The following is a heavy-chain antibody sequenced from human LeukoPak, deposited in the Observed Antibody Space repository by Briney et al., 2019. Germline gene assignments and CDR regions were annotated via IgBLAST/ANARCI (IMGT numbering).Heavy chain of an antibody. Sequence: GESLQISCKGSGYSFTSYWISWVRQMPGKGLEWMGRIDPSDSYTNYSPSFQGHVTISADKSISTAYLQWSSLKASDTAMYYCARRQYDSYNWFDPWGQGTLVTVSS. J-gene: IGHJ5*02. D-gene: IGHD3-22*01. V-gene: IGHV5-10-1*01. CDR1: GYSFTSYW. CDR2: IDPSDSYT. CDR3: ARRQYDSYNWFDP.